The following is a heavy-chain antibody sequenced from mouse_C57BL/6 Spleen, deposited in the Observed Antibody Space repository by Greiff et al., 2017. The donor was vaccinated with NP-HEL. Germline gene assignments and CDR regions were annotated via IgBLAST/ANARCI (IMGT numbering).Heavy chain of an antibody. CDR3: ARDGATVDWYFDV. D-gene: IGHD1-1*01. V-gene: IGHV3-1*01. CDR1: GYSITSGYD. Sequence: EVQLVESGPGMVKPSQSLSLTCTVTGYSITSGYDWHWIRHFPGNKLEWMGYISYSGSTNYNPSLKSRISITHDTSKNHFFLKLNSVTTEDTATYYCARDGATVDWYFDVWGTGTTVTVSS. J-gene: IGHJ1*03. CDR2: ISYSGST.